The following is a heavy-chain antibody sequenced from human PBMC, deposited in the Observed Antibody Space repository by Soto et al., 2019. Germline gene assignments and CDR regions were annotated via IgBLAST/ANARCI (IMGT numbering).Heavy chain of an antibody. D-gene: IGHD1-26*01. J-gene: IGHJ5*02. Sequence: PGGSLRLSCAASGFPFDDYAMHWVRQAPGKGLEWVSGISWNSGSIGYADSVKGRFTISRDNAKNSLYLQMNSLRAEDTALYYCAKDRWELPQGWFDPWGQGTLVTVSS. CDR3: AKDRWELPQGWFDP. V-gene: IGHV3-9*01. CDR1: GFPFDDYA. CDR2: ISWNSGSI.